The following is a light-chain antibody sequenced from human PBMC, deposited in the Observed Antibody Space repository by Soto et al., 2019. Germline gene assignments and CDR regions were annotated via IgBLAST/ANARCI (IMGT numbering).Light chain of an antibody. J-gene: IGKJ5*01. CDR3: KQYGSSPIT. CDR1: QSVSSY. Sequence: ETVLTQSPATLSLSPGERATLSCRASQSVSSYLGWYQQKPGQAPRLLIYDAYNRATGIQDRFSGSGSGTDFTLTIRRLEPEDFAVYYCKQYGSSPITFGQGTRLEIK. V-gene: IGKV3-20*01. CDR2: DAY.